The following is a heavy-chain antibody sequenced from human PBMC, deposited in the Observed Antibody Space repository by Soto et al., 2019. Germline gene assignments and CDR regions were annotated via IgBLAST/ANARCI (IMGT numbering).Heavy chain of an antibody. CDR2: ISYDGSNK. Sequence: GGSLRLSCAASGFTFSSYAMHWVRQAPGKGLEWVAVISYDGSNKYYADSVKGRFTISRDNSKNTLYLQMNSLRAEDTAVYYCAGVPAAYYYYYGMDVWGQGTTVTV. V-gene: IGHV3-30-3*01. CDR1: GFTFSSYA. CDR3: AGVPAAYYYYYGMDV. J-gene: IGHJ6*02. D-gene: IGHD2-2*01.